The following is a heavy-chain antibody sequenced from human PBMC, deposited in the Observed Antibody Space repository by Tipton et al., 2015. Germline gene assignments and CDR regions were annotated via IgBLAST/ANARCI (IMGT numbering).Heavy chain of an antibody. Sequence: TLSLTCTVSGGSISSSLHYWGWIRQPPGKGLEWIGSIYYSGSTYYNPSLKSRVTISVDTSKNQFSLKLRSVTAADTAVYYCAREAYSSSGLIFDYWGQGTLVTVSS. J-gene: IGHJ4*02. D-gene: IGHD6-6*01. CDR1: GGSISSSLHY. CDR3: AREAYSSSGLIFDY. V-gene: IGHV4-39*07. CDR2: IYYSGST.